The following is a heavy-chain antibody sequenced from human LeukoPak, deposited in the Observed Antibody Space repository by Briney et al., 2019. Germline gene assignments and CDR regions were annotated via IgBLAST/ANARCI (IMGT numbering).Heavy chain of an antibody. CDR1: GYTFTGYY. Sequence: ASVKVSCKASGYTFTGYYMHWVRQAPGQGLEWMGRINPNSGGTNYAQKFQGRVTMTRDTSISTAYMELSRLRSDGTAVYYCARVKTIYDSSGYYPTWGQGTLVTVSS. CDR3: ARVKTIYDSSGYYPT. V-gene: IGHV1-2*06. D-gene: IGHD3-22*01. J-gene: IGHJ5*02. CDR2: INPNSGGT.